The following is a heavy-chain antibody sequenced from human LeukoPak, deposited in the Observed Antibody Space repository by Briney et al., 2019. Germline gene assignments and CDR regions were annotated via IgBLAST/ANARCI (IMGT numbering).Heavy chain of an antibody. Sequence: SETLSLTCAVYGGSFSGYFWTWIRQPPGKGLEWIGEINHSGSTNYNPSLKSRVTISVDSSNNQFSLKLSSVTAADTAVYYCARSFARLGSYDFWGQGTLVTVSS. CDR3: ARSFARLGSYDF. D-gene: IGHD3-10*01. V-gene: IGHV4-34*01. CDR2: INHSGST. CDR1: GGSFSGYF. J-gene: IGHJ4*02.